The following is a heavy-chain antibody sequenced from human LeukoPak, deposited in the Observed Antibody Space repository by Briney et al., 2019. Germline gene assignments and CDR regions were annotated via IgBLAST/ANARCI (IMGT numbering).Heavy chain of an antibody. Sequence: GGSLRLSCAASGFTFSSYSMNWVRQAPGKGLEWVSYISSSSSTIYYADSVKGRFTISRDNAKNSLYLQMNSLRDEDTAVYYCARDTYYYGSGSYLLWGQGTLVTVSS. CDR2: ISSSSSTI. V-gene: IGHV3-48*02. CDR3: ARDTYYYGSGSYLL. CDR1: GFTFSSYS. J-gene: IGHJ4*02. D-gene: IGHD3-10*01.